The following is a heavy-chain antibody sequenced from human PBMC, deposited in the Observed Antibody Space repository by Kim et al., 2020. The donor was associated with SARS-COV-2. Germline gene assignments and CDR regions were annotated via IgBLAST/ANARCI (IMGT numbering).Heavy chain of an antibody. J-gene: IGHJ4*02. CDR2: IWYDGSKT. CDR1: GFTFSGAG. D-gene: IGHD1-1*01. Sequence: GGSLRLSCAASGFTFSGAGIHWVRQAPGKGLEWVAVIWYDGSKTDYVDSVKGRFTISRDNSKNTLYLQMNSLRVEDTAVYHCARDGGTYQFDNWGQGTLVTVSS. V-gene: IGHV3-33*01. CDR3: ARDGGTYQFDN.